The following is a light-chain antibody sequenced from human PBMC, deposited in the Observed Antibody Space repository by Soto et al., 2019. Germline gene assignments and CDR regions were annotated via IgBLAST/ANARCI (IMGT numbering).Light chain of an antibody. V-gene: IGKV1-12*01. CDR2: GAF. J-gene: IGKJ1*01. CDR3: QQFTTFPRT. CDR1: QGIGNY. Sequence: DIQMTQSPSSLSASVGDRVTITCRASQGIGNYLAWYQQRPGKVPKLLIFGAFSLQRGVPSRFAGSGSGTDFTLTIKSLQPEDVATYYCQQFTTFPRTFGQGTKVEIK.